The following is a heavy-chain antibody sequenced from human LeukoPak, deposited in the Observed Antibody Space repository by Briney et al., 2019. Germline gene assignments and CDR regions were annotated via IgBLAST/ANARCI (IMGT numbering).Heavy chain of an antibody. V-gene: IGHV3-30-3*01. CDR1: GFTFSSYA. J-gene: IGHJ3*02. Sequence: PGRSLRLSCAASGFTFSSYAMHWVRQAPGKGLEWVAVISYDGSNKYYADSVKGRFTISRDNSKNTLYLQMNSLRAEDTAVYYCAKGRLRYFDWSAFDIWGQGTMVTVSS. D-gene: IGHD3-9*01. CDR3: AKGRLRYFDWSAFDI. CDR2: ISYDGSNK.